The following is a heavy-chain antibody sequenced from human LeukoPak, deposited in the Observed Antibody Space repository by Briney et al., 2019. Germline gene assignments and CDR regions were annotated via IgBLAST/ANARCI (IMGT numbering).Heavy chain of an antibody. D-gene: IGHD1-1*01. V-gene: IGHV3-7*01. CDR3: ARSTAGLDY. CDR2: IRQDGSEK. Sequence: GGSLRLSCAASGFTFSNYWMSWVRQAPGKGLEWVANIRQDGSEKYYVDSMSGRFTISRDNAKNSLYLQMSSLRAEDTAVYYCARSTAGLDYWGQGTLVTVSS. J-gene: IGHJ4*02. CDR1: GFTFSNYW.